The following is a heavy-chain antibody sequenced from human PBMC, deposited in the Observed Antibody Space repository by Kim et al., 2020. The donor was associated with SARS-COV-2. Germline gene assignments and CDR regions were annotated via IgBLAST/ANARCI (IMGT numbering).Heavy chain of an antibody. CDR1: GYTFTGYY. CDR2: INPNSGGT. V-gene: IGHV1-2*02. D-gene: IGHD6-19*01. J-gene: IGHJ4*02. CDR3: ARVSDRSLSAVAGPFDY. Sequence: ASVKVSCKASGYTFTGYYMHWVRQAPGQGLEWMGWINPNSGGTNYAQKFQGRVTMTRDTSISTAYMELSRLRSDDTAVYYCARVSDRSLSAVAGPFDYWGQGTLVTVSS.